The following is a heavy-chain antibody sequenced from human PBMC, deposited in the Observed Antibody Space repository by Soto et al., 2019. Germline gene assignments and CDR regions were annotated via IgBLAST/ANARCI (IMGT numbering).Heavy chain of an antibody. CDR3: ARGDYDILTGYYTALDY. J-gene: IGHJ4*02. V-gene: IGHV4-31*03. Sequence: QVQLQESGPGLVKPSQTLSLTCTVSGGSISSGGYYWSWIRQHPGKGLEWIGYIYYSGSTYYNPPLKRRVTISVDTSKNQFSLKLSSVTAADTAVYYCARGDYDILTGYYTALDYWGQGTLVTVSS. CDR2: IYYSGST. CDR1: GGSISSGGYY. D-gene: IGHD3-9*01.